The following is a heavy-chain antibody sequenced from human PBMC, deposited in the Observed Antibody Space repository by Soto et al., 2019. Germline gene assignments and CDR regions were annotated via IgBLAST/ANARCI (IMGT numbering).Heavy chain of an antibody. CDR3: VRDYSDDANGFDI. J-gene: IGHJ3*02. D-gene: IGHD2-21*01. Sequence: QVQLVESGGGVVQPGRSLRLSCAASGFTFSTYTMHWVRQAPGKGLEWVAVISSDGTHKFYEDSVKGRFTTSRDNSKNTLFLQMDSLRAEDTAVYYCVRDYSDDANGFDIWGQGTVVSVSS. CDR2: ISSDGTHK. V-gene: IGHV3-33*01. CDR1: GFTFSTYT.